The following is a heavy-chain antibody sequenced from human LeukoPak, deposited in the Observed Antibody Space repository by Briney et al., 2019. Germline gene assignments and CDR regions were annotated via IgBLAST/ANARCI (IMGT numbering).Heavy chain of an antibody. CDR3: ARHLSYDSSGYYQANFDY. Sequence: SETLSLTCTVSGGSISSSSYYWGWIRQPPGKGLEWIGSISYSGSTYYNPSLKSRVTISVDTPKNQFSLKLSSVTAADTAVYYCARHLSYDSSGYYQANFDYWGQGTLVTVSS. CDR1: GGSISSSSYY. V-gene: IGHV4-39*01. CDR2: ISYSGST. J-gene: IGHJ4*02. D-gene: IGHD3-22*01.